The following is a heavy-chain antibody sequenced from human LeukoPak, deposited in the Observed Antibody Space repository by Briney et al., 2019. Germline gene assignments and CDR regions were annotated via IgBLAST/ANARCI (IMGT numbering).Heavy chain of an antibody. V-gene: IGHV3-23*01. CDR1: GFTFSSYA. D-gene: IGHD5-18*01. CDR3: AKVDSIQLWLPVY. CDR2: ISGSGGST. J-gene: IGHJ4*02. Sequence: QPRGSLRLSCAASGFTFSSYAMSWVRQAPGKGLEWVSAISGSGGSTYYADSVKGRFTISRDNSKNTLYLQMNSLRAEDTAVYYCAKVDSIQLWLPVYWGQGTLVTASS.